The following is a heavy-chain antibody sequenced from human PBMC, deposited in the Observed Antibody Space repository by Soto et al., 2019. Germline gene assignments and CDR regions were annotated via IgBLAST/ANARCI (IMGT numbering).Heavy chain of an antibody. J-gene: IGHJ4*02. CDR2: INAGNGNT. V-gene: IGHV1-3*05. CDR3: ARGITLPTPLDY. Sequence: QVQLVQSGAEEKKPGASVKVSCKASGYTFTSYAMHWVRQAPGQRLEWMGWINAGNGNTKYSQKFQGRVTITRDTSASTAYMERSSLRSEDTVVYYCARGITLPTPLDYWGQGTLVTVSS. D-gene: IGHD1-20*01. CDR1: GYTFTSYA.